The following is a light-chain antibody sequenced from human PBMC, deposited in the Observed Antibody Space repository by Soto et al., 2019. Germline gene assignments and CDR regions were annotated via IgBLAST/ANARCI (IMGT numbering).Light chain of an antibody. Sequence: EIVMTQSPATLSVCPGERVTLSFRASQSVSSNLAWYQQKPGLAPRLLIYDASSRATGIPDRFSGSGSGTDFTLTISRLEPEDFAVYYCQQYGSSPITFGQGTRLEIK. CDR2: DAS. CDR3: QQYGSSPIT. CDR1: QSVSSN. V-gene: IGKV3D-20*01. J-gene: IGKJ5*01.